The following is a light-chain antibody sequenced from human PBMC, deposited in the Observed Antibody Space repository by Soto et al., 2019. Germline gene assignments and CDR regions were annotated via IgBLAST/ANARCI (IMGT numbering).Light chain of an antibody. V-gene: IGKV3-20*01. CDR1: QSVSSAY. CDR2: DVS. Sequence: EIVLTQSPCTLSLSQGERATLSCRASQSVSSAYLAWYQQKPGQAPRLLIYDVSSRATGIPDRFSGSGSGTEFTLTVSRLEPEDFSVYYCQQYGSSPETFGQGTKVDNK. J-gene: IGKJ1*01. CDR3: QQYGSSPET.